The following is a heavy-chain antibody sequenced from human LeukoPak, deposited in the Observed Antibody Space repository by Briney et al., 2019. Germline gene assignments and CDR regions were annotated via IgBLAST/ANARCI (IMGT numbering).Heavy chain of an antibody. D-gene: IGHD3-3*01. CDR1: GFTFSSYG. CDR3: ARDGTYSDFWGGYYAPYYFDY. Sequence: GGSLRLSCAASGFTFSSYGMHWVRQAPGKGLEWVAVISYDGSNKYYADSVKGRFTISRDSSKNTLYLQMNSLRPEDTAVYYCARDGTYSDFWGGYYAPYYFDYWGQGTLVTVSS. J-gene: IGHJ4*02. V-gene: IGHV3-30*19. CDR2: ISYDGSNK.